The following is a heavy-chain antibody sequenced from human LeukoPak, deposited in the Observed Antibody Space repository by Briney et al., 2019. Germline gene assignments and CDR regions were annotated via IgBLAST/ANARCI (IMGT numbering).Heavy chain of an antibody. CDR1: GGTFSSYA. CDR2: IIPILGIA. J-gene: IGHJ4*02. D-gene: IGHD4-11*01. CDR3: ARQQGLQNLNFDY. V-gene: IGHV1-69*04. Sequence: GASVKVSCKASGGTFSSYAISWVRQAPGQGLEWMGRIIPILGIANYAQKFQGRVTITADKSTSTAYMELSSLSPEDTAVYYCARQQGLQNLNFDYWGQGALVTVSS.